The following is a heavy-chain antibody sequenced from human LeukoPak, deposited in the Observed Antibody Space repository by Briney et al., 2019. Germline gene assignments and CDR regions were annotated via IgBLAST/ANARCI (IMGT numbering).Heavy chain of an antibody. J-gene: IGHJ4*02. CDR2: ISGSGGST. CDR3: AKSDDYVWGSYRNFDY. D-gene: IGHD3-16*02. V-gene: IGHV3-23*01. CDR1: GFTFNSYV. Sequence: RPGGSLRLSCAASGFTFNSYVMSWVRLAPGKGLEWVSAISGSGGSTYYADSVKGRFTISRDNSKNTLYLQMNSLRAEDTAVYYCAKSDDYVWGSYRNFDYWGQGTLVTVSS.